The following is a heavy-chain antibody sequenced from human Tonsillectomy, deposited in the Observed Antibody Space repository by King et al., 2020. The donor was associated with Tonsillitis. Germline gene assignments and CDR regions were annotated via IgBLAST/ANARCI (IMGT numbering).Heavy chain of an antibody. CDR3: ARVRGIAAAGTSWFDP. CDR1: GYSISSGYY. V-gene: IGHV4-38-2*01. CDR2: IYHSGST. J-gene: IGHJ5*02. Sequence: QLQESGPGLVKPSETLSLTCAVSGYSISSGYYWGWIRQPPGKGLEWIGSIYHSGSTYYNPSLKSRVTISVDTSKNQFSLKLSSVTAADTAVYYCARVRGIAAAGTSWFDPWGQGTPVTVSS. D-gene: IGHD6-13*01.